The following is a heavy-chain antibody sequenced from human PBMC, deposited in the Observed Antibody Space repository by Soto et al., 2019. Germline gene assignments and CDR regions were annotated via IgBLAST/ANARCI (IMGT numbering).Heavy chain of an antibody. J-gene: IGHJ6*02. CDR2: ISGSGGST. Sequence: LRLSCAASGFTFSSYAMSWVRQAPGKGLEWVSAISGSGGSTYYADSVKGRFTISRDNSKNTLYLQMNGLRAEDTAVYYCAKDEDCSSTSCYMNYYGMDVWGQGTTVTVSS. CDR3: AKDEDCSSTSCYMNYYGMDV. V-gene: IGHV3-23*01. D-gene: IGHD2-2*02. CDR1: GFTFSSYA.